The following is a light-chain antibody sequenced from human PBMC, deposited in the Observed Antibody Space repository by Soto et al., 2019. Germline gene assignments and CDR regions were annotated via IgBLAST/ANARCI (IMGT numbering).Light chain of an antibody. V-gene: IGLV2-11*01. Sequence: QSALTQPPSASGSPGQSVTISCTGTSSDIGAYNYVSWYQQYAGKAPKVIIYGVDKRSSGVPDRFSGSKSGNTASLTISGLQTEDEAEYFCCSYTGTYTVVFGGGTKVTVL. CDR3: CSYTGTYTVV. CDR1: SSDIGAYNY. CDR2: GVD. J-gene: IGLJ3*02.